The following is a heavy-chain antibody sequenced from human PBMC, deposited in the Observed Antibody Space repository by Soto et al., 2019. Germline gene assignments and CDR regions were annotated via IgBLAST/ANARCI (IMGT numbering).Heavy chain of an antibody. J-gene: IGHJ4*02. CDR3: SRSLDS. V-gene: IGHV3-7*01. CDR2: INQDGSEE. CDR1: GFTFSNHW. Sequence: GGSLRLSCSASGFTFSNHWMDWVRQAPGKGLEWVANINQDGSEEHYVDSVKGRFTISRDNAKNSLYLQMSSLTAEDSALYYCSRSLDSWGQGTLVTVSS.